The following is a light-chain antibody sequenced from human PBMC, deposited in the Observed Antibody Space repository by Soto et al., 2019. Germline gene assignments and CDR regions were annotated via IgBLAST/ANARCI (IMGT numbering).Light chain of an antibody. Sequence: NVLTPFPGHLSLSSGERATLFCRPSQSVSSSYLAWYQQKPGQTARLLIYGASDRATGIPARFSGSGSGTDFTLTISSLEPEDFAVYYCQQRSNGTPVTFGQGTRLEIK. CDR2: GAS. CDR1: QSVSSSY. J-gene: IGKJ5*01. CDR3: QQRSNGTPVT. V-gene: IGKV3D-20*02.